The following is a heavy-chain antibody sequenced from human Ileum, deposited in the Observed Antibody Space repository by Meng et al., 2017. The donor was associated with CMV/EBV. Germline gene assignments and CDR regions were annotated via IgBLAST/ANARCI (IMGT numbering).Heavy chain of an antibody. J-gene: IGHJ1*01. CDR2: ISSTSSYI. CDR1: CTCSSYS. Sequence: CTCSSYSRNWVRQDPGKGLEWVSSISSTSSYIYYADSVKGRFTISRDDSKNTVSLQMNSLRTDDTAVYYCAKEILIVGASTGYFEHWGQGTLVTVSS. CDR3: AKEILIVGASTGYFEH. V-gene: IGHV3-21*06. D-gene: IGHD1-26*01.